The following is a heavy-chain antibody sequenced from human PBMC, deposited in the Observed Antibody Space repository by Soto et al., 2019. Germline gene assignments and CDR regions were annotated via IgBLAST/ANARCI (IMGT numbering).Heavy chain of an antibody. V-gene: IGHV4-4*07. CDR1: GGSISSYY. Sequence: SETLSLTCTVSGGSISSYYWSWIRQPAGKGLEWIGRIYTSGSTNYSPSLKSRVTMSVDTSKNQFSLRLSSVTAADTAVYYCARDQSAYYDFWSGYLGSEFYYYGMDVWGQGTTVTVSS. D-gene: IGHD3-3*01. J-gene: IGHJ6*02. CDR3: ARDQSAYYDFWSGYLGSEFYYYGMDV. CDR2: IYTSGST.